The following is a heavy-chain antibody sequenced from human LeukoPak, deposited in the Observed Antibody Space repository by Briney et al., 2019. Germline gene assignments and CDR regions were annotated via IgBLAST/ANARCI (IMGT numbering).Heavy chain of an antibody. Sequence: SVRVSCKASGGTFNIYAISWVRQAPGQGLEWMGGIIPIFGTANYAQKFQGRVTITADESTSTAYMELSSLRSEDTAVYYCARVPYYYDSSGYSYWGQGTLVTVSS. J-gene: IGHJ4*02. D-gene: IGHD3-22*01. CDR3: ARVPYYYDSSGYSY. V-gene: IGHV1-69*13. CDR1: GGTFNIYA. CDR2: IIPIFGTA.